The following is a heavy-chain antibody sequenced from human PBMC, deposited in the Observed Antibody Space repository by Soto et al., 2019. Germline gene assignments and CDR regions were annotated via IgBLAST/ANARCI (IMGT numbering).Heavy chain of an antibody. D-gene: IGHD3-22*01. V-gene: IGHV1-18*01. Sequence: QVQLVQSGAEVKKPGASVKVSCKASGYTFTSYGISWVRQAPGQGLEWVGWISAYNGNTNYAQKLQGRVTMTTDTSTSTAYMELRSLRSDDTAVYYCARDPQIYDSSGYSVDYWGQGTLVTVSS. J-gene: IGHJ4*02. CDR2: ISAYNGNT. CDR3: ARDPQIYDSSGYSVDY. CDR1: GYTFTSYG.